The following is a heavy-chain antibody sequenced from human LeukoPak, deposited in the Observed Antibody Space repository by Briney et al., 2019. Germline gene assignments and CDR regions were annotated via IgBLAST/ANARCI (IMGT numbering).Heavy chain of an antibody. CDR1: GFTFSNAW. CDR2: IKTKTDGGTT. J-gene: IGHJ4*02. Sequence: PGGSLRLSCAASGFTFSNAWMSWVRQAPGKGLEWIGRIKTKTDGGTTDYAAPLKGRFTISRDDSKSTVYLQMNSLKTEDTAVYYCATGYSNSLWAQGTLVTVSS. D-gene: IGHD6-13*01. V-gene: IGHV3-15*01. CDR3: ATGYSNSL.